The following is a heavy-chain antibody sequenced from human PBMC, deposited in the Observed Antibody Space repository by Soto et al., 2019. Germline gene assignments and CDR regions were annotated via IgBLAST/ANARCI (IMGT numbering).Heavy chain of an antibody. D-gene: IGHD2-2*01. Sequence: GGSLRLSCAASGFSLSSYWMNWVRQAPGKGLEWVANIKQDGSEKNYVDSVKGRFTISRDNAMNSLYLQMNSLRAEDTAVYYCATDFVVVPAAIDYYYYMDVWGQGTTVTVSS. CDR1: GFSLSSYW. J-gene: IGHJ6*03. CDR3: ATDFVVVPAAIDYYYYMDV. CDR2: IKQDGSEK. V-gene: IGHV3-7*04.